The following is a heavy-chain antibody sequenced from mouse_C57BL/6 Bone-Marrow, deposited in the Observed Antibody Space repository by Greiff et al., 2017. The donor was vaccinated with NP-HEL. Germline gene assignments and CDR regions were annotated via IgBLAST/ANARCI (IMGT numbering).Heavy chain of an antibody. J-gene: IGHJ2*01. CDR2: IYPGTSDT. D-gene: IGHD1-1*01. CDR3: TIYYGSQNYFDY. V-gene: IGHV1-5*01. CDR1: GYTFTSYW. Sequence: VQLKQSGTVLVRPGASVQMSCKTSGYTFTSYWMHWVKQRPGQGLEWIGAIYPGTSDTSYNQKFKGKAKMTAVPSASTAYMELSSLTTEDSAVYYCTIYYGSQNYFDYWGQGTTLTVSS.